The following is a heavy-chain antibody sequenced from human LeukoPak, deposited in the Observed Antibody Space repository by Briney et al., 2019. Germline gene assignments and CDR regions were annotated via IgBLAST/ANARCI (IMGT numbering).Heavy chain of an antibody. CDR1: GGSISSGDYY. V-gene: IGHV4-30-4*01. D-gene: IGHD3-10*01. CDR3: AREWFGELLPWGMDV. CDR2: IYYTGST. J-gene: IGHJ6*02. Sequence: SQTLSLTCTVSGGSISSGDYYWRWIRQPPGKGLEWIGYIYYTGSTYYHPSLKNRLIISVDTSKNQFSLKVSSVTAADTAVYYCAREWFGELLPWGMDVWGQGTTVTVSS.